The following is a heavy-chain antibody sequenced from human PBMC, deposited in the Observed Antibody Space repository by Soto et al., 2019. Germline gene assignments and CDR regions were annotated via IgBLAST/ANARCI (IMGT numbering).Heavy chain of an antibody. CDR3: ARDRPIDEYVWGSYRSDAFDI. J-gene: IGHJ3*02. CDR2: ISAYNGNT. D-gene: IGHD3-16*02. V-gene: IGHV1-18*04. Sequence: QVQLVQSGAEVKKPGASVKVSCKASGYTFTSYGISWVRQAPGQGLEWMGWISAYNGNTNYAQKLQGRVTMTTDTSTSTAYMELRSLRSDDTAVYYCARDRPIDEYVWGSYRSDAFDIWGQGTIVTVSS. CDR1: GYTFTSYG.